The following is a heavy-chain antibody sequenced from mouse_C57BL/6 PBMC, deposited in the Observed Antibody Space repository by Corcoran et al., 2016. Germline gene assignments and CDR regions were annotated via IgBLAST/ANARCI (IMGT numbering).Heavy chain of an antibody. J-gene: IGHJ2*01. D-gene: IGHD4-1*01. CDR3: ASAGTGYFDY. CDR2: INPNNGGT. Sequence: EVQLQQSGPELVKPGASVKISCKASGYPFTDYYMNWVKQSHGKSLEWIGDINPNNGGTSYNQKFKGKATLTVDKSSSTAYMELRSLTSEDSAVYYCASAGTGYFDYWGQGTTLTVSS. CDR1: GYPFTDYY. V-gene: IGHV1-26*01.